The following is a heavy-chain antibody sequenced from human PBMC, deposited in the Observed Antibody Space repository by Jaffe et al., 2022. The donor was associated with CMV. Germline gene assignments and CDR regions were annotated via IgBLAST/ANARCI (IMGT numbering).Heavy chain of an antibody. Sequence: EVQLLESGGGLVQPGGSLRLSCAASGFTFSTYAMTWVRQAPGKGLEWVSVVSSNGANTYYADSVKGRFTISRDNSKNTLFLQMNSLRAEDTAVYYCAKGPSSFDTSRHVWGQGTLVTVSS. CDR3: AKGPSSFDTSRHV. CDR2: VSSNGANT. D-gene: IGHD3-22*01. CDR1: GFTFSTYA. V-gene: IGHV3-23*01. J-gene: IGHJ4*02.